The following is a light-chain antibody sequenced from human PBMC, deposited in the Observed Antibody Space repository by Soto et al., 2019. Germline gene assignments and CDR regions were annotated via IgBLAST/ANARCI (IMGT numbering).Light chain of an antibody. CDR3: QQLNSYSLT. CDR2: DAS. Sequence: DIQLTQSPSFLSASVGDRVTITCRASQGISSYLAWYQQKPGKAPKLLIYDASTLQSGVPSRFSGSGSGTEFALTISSLQADDFATYYCQQLNSYSLTFGGGTEVEIK. V-gene: IGKV1-9*01. CDR1: QGISSY. J-gene: IGKJ4*01.